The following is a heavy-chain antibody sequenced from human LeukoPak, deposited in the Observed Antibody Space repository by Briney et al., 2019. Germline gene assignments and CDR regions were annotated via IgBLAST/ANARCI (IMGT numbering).Heavy chain of an antibody. J-gene: IGHJ4*02. CDR2: IYHSGST. CDR1: GYSISSGYY. Sequence: SGTLSLTCAVSGYSISSGYYWGWIRPPPGRGLEWIGTIYHSGSTYYNPSLKSRVTISVDTSKNQFSLKLSSVTAADTAVYYCARRRLRYFDWLSDHFDYWGQGTLVTVSS. D-gene: IGHD3-9*01. CDR3: ARRRLRYFDWLSDHFDY. V-gene: IGHV4-38-2*01.